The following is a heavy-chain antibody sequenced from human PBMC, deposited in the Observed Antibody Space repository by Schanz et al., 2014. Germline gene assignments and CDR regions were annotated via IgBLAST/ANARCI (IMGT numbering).Heavy chain of an antibody. Sequence: QVQLVQSGAEVKKPGSSVKVSCKASGGTFRSYTVSWVRQAPGQGLVWMGWISSYNGKTNYAQKLQGRVTMTTDTSTSTVYMELRSLTSDDSAVYYCARDRDQWDGNYLDYWGQGTLVTVSS. D-gene: IGHD1-26*01. J-gene: IGHJ4*02. CDR2: ISSYNGKT. CDR3: ARDRDQWDGNYLDY. CDR1: GGTFRSYT. V-gene: IGHV1-18*01.